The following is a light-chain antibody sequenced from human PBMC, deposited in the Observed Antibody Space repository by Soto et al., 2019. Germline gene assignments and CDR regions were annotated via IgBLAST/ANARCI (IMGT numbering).Light chain of an antibody. CDR1: SSDVGGYDY. Sequence: QSALTQPASVSGSPGQTITISCTGTSSDVGGYDYVSWYQQHPGKAPKVMIYAVSYRPSGVSHRFSGSKSGNTASLTISGLQAEDDADYYCSSYTRTNTRVFGTGTQLTVL. V-gene: IGLV2-14*03. CDR3: SSYTRTNTRV. J-gene: IGLJ1*01. CDR2: AVS.